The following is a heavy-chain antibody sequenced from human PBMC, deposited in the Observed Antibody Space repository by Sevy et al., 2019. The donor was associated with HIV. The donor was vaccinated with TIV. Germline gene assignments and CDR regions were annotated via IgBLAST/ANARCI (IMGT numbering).Heavy chain of an antibody. V-gene: IGHV3-11*01. CDR1: GFTFSDYY. Sequence: GGSLRLSCAASGFTFSDYYMSLIRQAPGKGLEWVSYISSSGSTIYYADSVKGRFTISRDNAKNSLYLQMNSLRAEDTAVYYCARDAIVGATYYYYGMDVWGQGTTVTVSS. J-gene: IGHJ6*02. CDR3: ARDAIVGATYYYYGMDV. D-gene: IGHD1-26*01. CDR2: ISSSGSTI.